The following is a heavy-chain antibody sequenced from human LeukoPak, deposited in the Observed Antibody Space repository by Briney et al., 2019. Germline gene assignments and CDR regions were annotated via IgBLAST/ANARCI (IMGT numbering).Heavy chain of an antibody. CDR1: GGSISSTIHY. V-gene: IGHV4-39*07. CDR2: SYYSGST. CDR3: ARDLHMYGNSFDF. J-gene: IGHJ3*01. D-gene: IGHD2-8*01. Sequence: SETLSLTCSVSGGSISSTIHYWDWIRQPPGKGLEWIGSSYYSGSTYYNPSLKSRVTISVDTSKNQFSLNLSSVTAADTAVYYCARDLHMYGNSFDFWGQGTMVTVSS.